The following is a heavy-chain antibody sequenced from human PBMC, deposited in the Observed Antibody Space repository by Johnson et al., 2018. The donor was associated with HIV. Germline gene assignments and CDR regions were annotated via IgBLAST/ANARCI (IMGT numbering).Heavy chain of an antibody. D-gene: IGHD6-13*01. CDR3: ARDGESQQLPLGDAFDI. J-gene: IGHJ3*02. Sequence: VQLVESGGGLVQPGGSLRLSCAASGFTFSSYDMHWVRQATGKGLEWFSAIGSAGDTYYPGSVKGRFTISRENAKNSLYLQMNSLRVEDTAVYYCARDGESQQLPLGDAFDIWGQGTMVTVSS. V-gene: IGHV3-13*01. CDR1: GFTFSSYD. CDR2: IGSAGDT.